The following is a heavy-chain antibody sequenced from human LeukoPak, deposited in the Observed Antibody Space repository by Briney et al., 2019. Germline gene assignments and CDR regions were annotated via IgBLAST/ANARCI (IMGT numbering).Heavy chain of an antibody. CDR2: ISGSGGST. V-gene: IGHV3-23*01. CDR3: AKDDDILTGYYPD. J-gene: IGHJ4*02. D-gene: IGHD3-9*01. CDR1: GFTFSSYG. Sequence: GGSLRLSCAASGFTFSSYGMSWVRQAPGKGLEWVSAISGSGGSTYYADSVKGRFTISRDNSKNTLYLQMNSLRAEDTAVYYCAKDDDILTGYYPDWGQGTLVTVSS.